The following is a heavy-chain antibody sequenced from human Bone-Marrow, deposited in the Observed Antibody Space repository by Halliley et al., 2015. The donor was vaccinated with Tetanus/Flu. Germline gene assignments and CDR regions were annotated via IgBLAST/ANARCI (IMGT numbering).Heavy chain of an antibody. CDR3: AKHLDPFLNWLSDFSDNGMDV. V-gene: IGHV3-30*02. J-gene: IGHJ6*02. Sequence: YADFVKGRFTISRDNSKNTAFLQMSSLRADDTASYYCAKHLDPFLNWLSDFSDNGMDVWGQGTTVTVSS. D-gene: IGHD3-3*02.